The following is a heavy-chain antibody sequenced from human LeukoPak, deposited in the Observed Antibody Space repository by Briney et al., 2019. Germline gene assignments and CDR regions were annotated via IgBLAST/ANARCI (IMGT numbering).Heavy chain of an antibody. V-gene: IGHV3-30*03. CDR1: GFNFGSHA. CDR3: ARVVGIAV. CDR2: ISYHGDASNK. Sequence: GGSLRLSCAASGFNFGSHAMHWVRQAPGKGLEWVAVISYHGDASNKYYADSVKGRFTISRDNSKNTLYLQMNSLRAEDTAVYYCARVVGIAVWGQGTMVTVSS. J-gene: IGHJ3*01. D-gene: IGHD6-13*01.